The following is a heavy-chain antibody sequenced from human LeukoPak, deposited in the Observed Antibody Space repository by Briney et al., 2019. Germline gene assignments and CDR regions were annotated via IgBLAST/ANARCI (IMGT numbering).Heavy chain of an antibody. CDR1: GYSISSGYY. Sequence: SETLSLTCTVSGYSISSGYYWGWIRQPPGKGLEWIGSIYHSGSTSYNPSLKSRVTISVDTSKNQFSLKLRSVTAADTAVYYCARYSGSYPHDAFEIWGQGTMVTVSS. D-gene: IGHD1-26*01. J-gene: IGHJ3*02. CDR2: IYHSGST. V-gene: IGHV4-38-2*02. CDR3: ARYSGSYPHDAFEI.